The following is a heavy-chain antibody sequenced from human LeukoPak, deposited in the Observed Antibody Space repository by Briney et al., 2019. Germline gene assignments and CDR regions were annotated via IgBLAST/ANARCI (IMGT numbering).Heavy chain of an antibody. D-gene: IGHD2-2*01. CDR3: AKNKYGCSSTSCYGLDY. J-gene: IGHJ4*02. CDR1: GFTFNSYA. Sequence: GRSLRLSCAASGFTFNSYAMHWVRQAPGKGLEWVAVISYDGINKYYADSVKGRFTISRDNSMHTLYLQMISLRAEDTALYYCAKNKYGCSSTSCYGLDYWGQGTLVTVSS. CDR2: ISYDGINK. V-gene: IGHV3-30*04.